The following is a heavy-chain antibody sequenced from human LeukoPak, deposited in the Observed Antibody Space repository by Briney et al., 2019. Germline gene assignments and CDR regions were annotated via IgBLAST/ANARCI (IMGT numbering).Heavy chain of an antibody. CDR2: IYYSGST. CDR1: SGSISSSSYY. Sequence: SETLSLTCTVSSGSISSSSYYWGWIRQPPGKGLEWIGSIYYSGSTYYNPSLKSRVTISVDTSKNQFSLKLSSVTAADTAVYYCARVLRSSGWYFDYWGQGTLVTVSS. CDR3: ARVLRSSGWYFDY. J-gene: IGHJ4*02. D-gene: IGHD6-19*01. V-gene: IGHV4-39*01.